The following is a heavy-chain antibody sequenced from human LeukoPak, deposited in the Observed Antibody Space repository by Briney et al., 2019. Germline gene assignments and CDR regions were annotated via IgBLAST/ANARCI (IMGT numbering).Heavy chain of an antibody. CDR1: GYTFTSYG. D-gene: IGHD3-22*01. V-gene: IGHV1-2*02. CDR2: INPNSGGT. Sequence: ASVKVSCKASGYTFTSYGISWVRQAPGQGLEWMGWINPNSGGTNYAQKFQGRVTMTRDTSISTAYMELSRLRSDDTAVYYCARSQTYYYDSSGYKGDAFDIWGQGTMVTVSS. J-gene: IGHJ3*02. CDR3: ARSQTYYYDSSGYKGDAFDI.